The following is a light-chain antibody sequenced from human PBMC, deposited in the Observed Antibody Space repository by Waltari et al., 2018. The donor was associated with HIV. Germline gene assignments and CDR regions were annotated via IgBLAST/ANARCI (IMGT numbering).Light chain of an antibody. CDR2: RNN. Sequence: QSVLTQPPSASGTPGQRVAISCSGSSSNIGNNFVYCYQHLPGTTPKLLIYRNNQRPSGVPDRFSGSKSGTSASLAISGLRSEDEADYYCTSWDDSLSGWMFGGGTTLTVL. CDR3: TSWDDSLSGWM. V-gene: IGLV1-47*01. J-gene: IGLJ3*02. CDR1: SSNIGNNF.